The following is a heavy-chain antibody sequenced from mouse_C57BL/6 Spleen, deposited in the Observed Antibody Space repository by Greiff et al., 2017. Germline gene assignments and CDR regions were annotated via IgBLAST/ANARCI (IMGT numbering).Heavy chain of an antibody. CDR3: ARDMGMVTTSYFDD. D-gene: IGHD2-2*01. J-gene: IGHJ2*01. V-gene: IGHV5-4*01. Sequence: EVKVVESGGGLVKPGGSLKLSCAASGFTFSSYAMSWVRQTPEKRLECVATISAGGSYTDYPDNVKRRFTISRDNAKNNLYLQMSHLTSEDTAMYYGARDMGMVTTSYFDDWGQGTTLTVSS. CDR1: GFTFSSYA. CDR2: ISAGGSYT.